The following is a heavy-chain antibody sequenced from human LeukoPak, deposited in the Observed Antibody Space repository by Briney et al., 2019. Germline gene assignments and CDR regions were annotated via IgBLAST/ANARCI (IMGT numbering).Heavy chain of an antibody. CDR3: AADTRVTTTGYFDY. V-gene: IGHV1-58*02. CDR2: IAVGSGNT. Sequence: SVKVSCKASGFTFTSSAMQWVRQARGQRLEWIGWIAVGSGNTNYAQKFQERVTITRDMSTSTAYMELSSLRSEDTAVYYCAADTRVTTTGYFDYWGQGTLVTVSS. CDR1: GFTFTSSA. D-gene: IGHD2-21*02. J-gene: IGHJ4*02.